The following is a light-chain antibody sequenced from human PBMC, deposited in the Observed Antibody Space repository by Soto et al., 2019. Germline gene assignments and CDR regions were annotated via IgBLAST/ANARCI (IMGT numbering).Light chain of an antibody. J-gene: IGKJ1*01. V-gene: IGKV3-15*01. CDR1: QSVSSY. Sequence: EIVLTQSPATLSLSPGERATHSCRASQSVSSYLAWYQQKPGQAPRLLIYDASNRATGIPARFSGSGSGTEFTLTISSLQSEDFAVYFCQQYNIWPQTFGQGTKVDIK. CDR3: QQYNIWPQT. CDR2: DAS.